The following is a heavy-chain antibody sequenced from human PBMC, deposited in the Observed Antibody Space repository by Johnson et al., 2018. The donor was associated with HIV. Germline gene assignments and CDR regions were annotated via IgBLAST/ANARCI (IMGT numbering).Heavy chain of an antibody. D-gene: IGHD3-9*01. CDR2: IRGSGGST. J-gene: IGHJ3*02. CDR3: AREEGTDILTRGDAFDI. CDR1: GFTFSSYT. V-gene: IGHV3-23*04. Sequence: VQLVESGGGVVQPGRSLRLSCAASGFTFSSYTMSWVRQAPGKGLEWVSRIRGSGGSTGYADSVKGRFTISRDNSKNTLYLQMNSLRAEDTAVYYCAREEGTDILTRGDAFDIWGQGTMVTVSS.